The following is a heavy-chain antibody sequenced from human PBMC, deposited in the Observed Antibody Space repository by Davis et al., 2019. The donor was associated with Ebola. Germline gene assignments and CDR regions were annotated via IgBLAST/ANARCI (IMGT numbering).Heavy chain of an antibody. J-gene: IGHJ5*02. CDR3: AKVHPPTTVTTGWFDP. CDR2: ISVRSIA. CDR1: GFIFSSYA. V-gene: IGHV3-23*01. D-gene: IGHD4-17*01. Sequence: PGGSLRLSCAAPGFIFSSYAMSWVRQAPGKGLEWVSSISVRSIAYHADSVKGRFTIPRDNSKNTLYLQMNSLRAEDTAVYYCAKVHPPTTVTTGWFDPWGQGTLVTVSS.